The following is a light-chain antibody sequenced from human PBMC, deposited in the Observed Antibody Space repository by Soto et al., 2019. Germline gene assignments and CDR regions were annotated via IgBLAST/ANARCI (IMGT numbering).Light chain of an antibody. Sequence: DIVMTQSPDSLAVSLGERATINCKSSQSLLYSSNNKNYLAWYQQKPGQPPKLLILWASTRQFGVPDRFSGSGSGTDFTLTITSLQAEDVAVYYCHQFYSTPITFGQGTLLEIK. CDR2: WAS. V-gene: IGKV4-1*01. CDR3: HQFYSTPIT. J-gene: IGKJ5*01. CDR1: QSLLYSSNNKNY.